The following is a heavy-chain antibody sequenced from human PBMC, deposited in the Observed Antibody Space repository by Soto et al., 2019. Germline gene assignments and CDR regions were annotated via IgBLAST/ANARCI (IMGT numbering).Heavy chain of an antibody. Sequence: PSETLSLTCTVSGGSISSSSYYWGWIRQPPGKGLEWIGSIYYSGSTYYNPSLKSRVTISVDTSKNQFSLKLSSVTAADTAVYYCWSLHYYYGMDVWGQGTTVT. V-gene: IGHV4-39*01. J-gene: IGHJ6*02. CDR1: GGSISSSSYY. CDR2: IYYSGST. CDR3: WSLHYYYGMDV.